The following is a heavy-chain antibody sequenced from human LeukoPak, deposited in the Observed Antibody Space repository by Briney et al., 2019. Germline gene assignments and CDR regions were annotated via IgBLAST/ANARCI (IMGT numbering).Heavy chain of an antibody. V-gene: IGHV4-59*08. CDR2: IYYSGST. D-gene: IGHD3-22*01. J-gene: IGHJ1*01. Sequence: SETLSLTCSVSGGSITTYYWSWIRQPPGKGLEWIGYIYYSGSTNYNPSLKSRVTISVDTSKKQFFLKLSSVTAADTAVYYCASATFYYDTSDSPGHFQHWGQGTLVTVSS. CDR3: ASATFYYDTSDSPGHFQH. CDR1: GGSITTYY.